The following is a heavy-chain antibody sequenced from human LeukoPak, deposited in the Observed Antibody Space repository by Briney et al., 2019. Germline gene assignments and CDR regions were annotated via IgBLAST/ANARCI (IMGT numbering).Heavy chain of an antibody. CDR2: IYYSGST. V-gene: IGHV4-39*01. CDR1: GGSISSSSYY. D-gene: IGHD6-13*01. Sequence: SETLSLTCTVSGGSISSSSYYWGWIRQPRGKGLEWIGSIYYSGSTYYNPSLKSRVTISVDTSKNQFSLKLSSVTAADTAVYYCARGIAAAGLPSRYWGQGTLVTVSS. J-gene: IGHJ4*02. CDR3: ARGIAAAGLPSRY.